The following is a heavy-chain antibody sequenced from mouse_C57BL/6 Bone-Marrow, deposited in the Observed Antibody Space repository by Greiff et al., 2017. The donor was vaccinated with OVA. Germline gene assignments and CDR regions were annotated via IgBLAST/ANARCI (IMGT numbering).Heavy chain of an antibody. D-gene: IGHD1-1*01. J-gene: IGHJ3*01. V-gene: IGHV1-18*01. CDR2: INPNNGGT. CDR3: ARRGHGSSGFAY. CDR1: GYTFTDYN. Sequence: EVQGVESGPELVKPGASVKIPCKASGYTFTDYNMDWVKQSHGKSLEWIGDINPNNGGTIYNQKFKGKATLTVDKSSSTAYMELRSLTSEDTAVYYCARRGHGSSGFAYWGQGTLVTVSA.